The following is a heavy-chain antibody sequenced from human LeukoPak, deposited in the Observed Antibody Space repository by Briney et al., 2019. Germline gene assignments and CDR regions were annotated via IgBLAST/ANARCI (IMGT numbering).Heavy chain of an antibody. Sequence: PSETLSLTCAVSGYSISSGHYWGWFRQPPGKGLEWIASIYHNGNTYHNPSLGSRVTISSDTSRNQFSLQLYSVTAADTALYYCARATLAGYTSGWSLGAPDIWGQGTKVTVSP. V-gene: IGHV4-38-2*01. D-gene: IGHD6-19*01. CDR1: GYSISSGHY. J-gene: IGHJ3*02. CDR3: ARATLAGYTSGWSLGAPDI. CDR2: IYHNGNT.